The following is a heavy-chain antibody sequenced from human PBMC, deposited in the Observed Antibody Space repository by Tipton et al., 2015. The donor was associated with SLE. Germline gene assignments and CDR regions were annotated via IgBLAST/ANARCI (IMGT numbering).Heavy chain of an antibody. J-gene: IGHJ5*02. D-gene: IGHD2-2*01. CDR2: IHPRGST. CDR1: GGSITRDDYY. CDR3: ARDRAICTRTTCYGDNWFDP. Sequence: TLSLTCTISGGSITRDDYYWSWIRQPAGKGLEWIGHIHPRGSTNYNPSLKSRVTISVDTSKNQFSLKVNSLTAADTAVYYCARDRAICTRTTCYGDNWFDPWGQGTLVTVSS. V-gene: IGHV4-61*09.